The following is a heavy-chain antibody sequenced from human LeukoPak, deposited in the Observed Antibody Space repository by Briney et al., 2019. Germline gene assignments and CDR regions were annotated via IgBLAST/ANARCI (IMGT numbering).Heavy chain of an antibody. J-gene: IGHJ4*02. CDR3: ARDLRDY. Sequence: GGSLRLSCAASGFTFSTYAMGWVRQAPGKGLEWVALIWYDGSNKYYADSVKGRFTISRDNSKNTLYLQMNSLRAEDTAVYYCARDLRDYWGQGTLVTVSS. CDR2: IWYDGSNK. V-gene: IGHV3-33*08. CDR1: GFTFSTYA.